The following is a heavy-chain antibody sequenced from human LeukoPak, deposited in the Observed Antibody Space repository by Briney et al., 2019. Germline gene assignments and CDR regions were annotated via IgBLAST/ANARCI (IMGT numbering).Heavy chain of an antibody. CDR1: GFTFRSYS. J-gene: IGHJ4*02. CDR3: ARDFLGSSWGYDY. CDR2: ISSSSSYI. V-gene: IGHV3-21*01. Sequence: PGGSLRLSCAASGFTFRSYSMNWVRQAPGKGLEWVSSISSSSSYIYYADSVKGRFTISRDNAKNSLYLQMNSLRAEDTAVYCCARDFLGSSWGYDYWGQGTLVTVSS. D-gene: IGHD6-13*01.